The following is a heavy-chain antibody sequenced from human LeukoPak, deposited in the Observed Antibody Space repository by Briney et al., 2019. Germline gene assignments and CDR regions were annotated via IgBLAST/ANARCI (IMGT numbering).Heavy chain of an antibody. D-gene: IGHD6-13*01. CDR3: ARGIAAAGIRWSDRFDP. V-gene: IGHV1-46*01. J-gene: IGHJ5*02. CDR2: INPSGGST. CDR1: GYTFTSYY. Sequence: ASVKVSCKASGYTFTSYYMHWVRQAPGQGLEWMGIINPSGGSTSYAQKFQGRVTMTRDTSTSTVYIELSSLRSEDTAVYYCARGIAAAGIRWSDRFDPWGQGTLVTVSS.